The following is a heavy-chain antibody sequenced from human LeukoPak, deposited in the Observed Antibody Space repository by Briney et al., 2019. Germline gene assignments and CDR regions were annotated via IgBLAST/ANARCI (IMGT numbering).Heavy chain of an antibody. V-gene: IGHV3-30-3*01. Sequence: GGSLRLSCAASGFTFSSYAMHWVRQAPGKGLEWVAVISYDGSNKYYADSVKGRFTISRDNSKNTLYLQMNSLRAEDTAVYYCVRVPYSSGCIDYWGQGTLVTVSS. CDR1: GFTFSSYA. CDR3: VRVPYSSGCIDY. CDR2: ISYDGSNK. D-gene: IGHD6-19*01. J-gene: IGHJ4*02.